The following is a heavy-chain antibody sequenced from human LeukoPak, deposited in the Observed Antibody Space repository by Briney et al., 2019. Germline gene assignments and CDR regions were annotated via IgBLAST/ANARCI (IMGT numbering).Heavy chain of an antibody. CDR1: GFTFRNYW. D-gene: IGHD6-13*01. CDR3: ASASSHRIAAGGDY. Sequence: PGGSLRLSRAASGFTFRNYWMHWVRQAPGKGLVWVSRINSDGSSRNYADSVKGRFTISRDNAKNTLYLQMNSLRAEDTAVYYCASASSHRIAAGGDYWGQGTLVTVSS. CDR2: INSDGSSR. J-gene: IGHJ4*02. V-gene: IGHV3-74*01.